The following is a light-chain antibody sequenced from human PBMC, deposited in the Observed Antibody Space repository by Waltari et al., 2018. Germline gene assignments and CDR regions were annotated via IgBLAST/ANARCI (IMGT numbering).Light chain of an antibody. CDR1: QSVLHSNGYNY. J-gene: IGKJ2*01. CDR2: LAS. CDR3: LQALETRS. Sequence: DIVMTQSPLSLPVTPGEPASISSSSSQSVLHSNGYNYLDWYLQKPGQSPQLLIYLASNRASGVPDRFSGSGSGTDFTLKISRVEAEDVGVYYCLQALETRSFGQGTKLEIK. V-gene: IGKV2-28*01.